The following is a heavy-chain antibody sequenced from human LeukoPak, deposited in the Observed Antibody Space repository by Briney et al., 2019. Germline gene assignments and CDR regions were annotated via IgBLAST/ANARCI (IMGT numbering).Heavy chain of an antibody. Sequence: GRSLRLSCAASGFTFDDYAMHWVRQAPGKGLEWVSGISWNSGSIGYADSVKGRFTISRDNAKNSPNLQMNSLRVEDTALYYCAKGAGGYSFGYPPHYFDYWGQGTLVTVSS. V-gene: IGHV3-9*01. J-gene: IGHJ4*02. CDR3: AKGAGGYSFGYPPHYFDY. D-gene: IGHD5-18*01. CDR1: GFTFDDYA. CDR2: ISWNSGSI.